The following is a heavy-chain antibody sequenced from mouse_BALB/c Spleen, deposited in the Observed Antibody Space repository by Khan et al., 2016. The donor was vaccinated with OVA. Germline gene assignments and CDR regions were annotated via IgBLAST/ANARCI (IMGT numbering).Heavy chain of an antibody. Sequence: EVELVESGGDLVKPGGSLKLSCAASGFTFSTYGMYWVRQTPDKRLEWVATISTGGSYTYYPDSVKGRFTISRENAKNTLYLQMSSLKSEDTAFFYFTRLGYYYGSGEFNYWGQGTLVTVSA. CDR1: GFTFSTYG. J-gene: IGHJ3*01. V-gene: IGHV5-6*01. CDR2: ISTGGSYT. D-gene: IGHD1-1*01. CDR3: TRLGYYYGSGEFNY.